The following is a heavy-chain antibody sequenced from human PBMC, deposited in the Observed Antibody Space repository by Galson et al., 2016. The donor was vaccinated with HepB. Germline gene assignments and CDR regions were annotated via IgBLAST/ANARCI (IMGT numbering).Heavy chain of an antibody. Sequence: SLRLSCAASGFTFSSYSMHWVRQAPGKGLEWVSSISYSSSYMPYADAVKGRFTISRDNSRNTVYVQINSLRAEDTAIYYCTMISWSTSSGFGFWGQGTRVTVSS. J-gene: IGHJ4*02. CDR1: GFTFSSYS. V-gene: IGHV3-21*04. CDR3: TMISWSTSSGFGF. CDR2: ISYSSSYM. D-gene: IGHD3-22*01.